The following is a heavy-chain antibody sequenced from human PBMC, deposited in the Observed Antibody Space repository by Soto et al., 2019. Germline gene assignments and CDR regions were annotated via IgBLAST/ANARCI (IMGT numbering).Heavy chain of an antibody. CDR1: GGSISSGDYY. CDR3: AREIVVVPPAIVATQYYYYYGMDV. CDR2: IYYSGST. V-gene: IGHV4-30-4*01. J-gene: IGHJ6*02. Sequence: SETLSLTCTVSGGSISSGDYYWSWIRQPPGKGLEWIGYIYYSGSTYYNPSLKSRVTISVDTSKNQFSLKLSSVTAADTAVYYCAREIVVVPPAIVATQYYYYYGMDVWGQGTTVTVSS. D-gene: IGHD2-2*02.